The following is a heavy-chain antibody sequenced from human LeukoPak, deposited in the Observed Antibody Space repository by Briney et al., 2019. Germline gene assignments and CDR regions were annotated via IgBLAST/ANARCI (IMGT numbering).Heavy chain of an antibody. D-gene: IGHD6-13*01. V-gene: IGHV4-59*01. J-gene: IGHJ5*02. CDR3: ACGGGGIATSGTGGWFDP. Sequence: PSETLSLTCTVSGGSITSYYWSWIRQPPGKGLEWIGYIYYSGSTNYNPSLKSRVTISVDTSKNQFSLKLSSVTAADTAVYYCACGGGGIATSGTGGWFDPWAREPWSPSPQ. CDR1: GGSITSYY. CDR2: IYYSGST.